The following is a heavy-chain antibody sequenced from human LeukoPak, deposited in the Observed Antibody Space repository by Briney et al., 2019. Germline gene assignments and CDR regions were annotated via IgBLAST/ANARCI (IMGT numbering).Heavy chain of an antibody. V-gene: IGHV1-69*13. CDR1: GGAFNSFA. Sequence: SVKVSCKASGGAFNSFAISWVRQAPGQGLEWMGGIIPIFGTANYAQKFQGRAKITANESTSTSYMELSSLRSEDTAVYYCARGYCADDCYSPTDYWGQGTLVTVSS. CDR3: ARGYCADDCYSPTDY. CDR2: IIPIFGTA. J-gene: IGHJ4*02. D-gene: IGHD2-21*02.